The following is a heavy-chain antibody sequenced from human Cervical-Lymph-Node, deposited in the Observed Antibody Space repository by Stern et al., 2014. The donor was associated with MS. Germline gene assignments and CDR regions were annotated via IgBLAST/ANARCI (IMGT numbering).Heavy chain of an antibody. J-gene: IGHJ6*02. CDR3: AKAQARWLGNEYSSYYGMDV. Sequence: QVQLQESGPGLLKPSQTLSLTCTVSRGSTSGTTSCCWIRQPARQGLEWIGHVSTTGTTTYNPSLQSRVAISIDTSKKLISLRLNAVTVADTAVYFCAKAQARWLGNEYSSYYGMDVWGQGTTVTVSS. D-gene: IGHD5-24*01. CDR2: VSTTGTT. V-gene: IGHV4-61*02. CDR1: RGSTSGTTS.